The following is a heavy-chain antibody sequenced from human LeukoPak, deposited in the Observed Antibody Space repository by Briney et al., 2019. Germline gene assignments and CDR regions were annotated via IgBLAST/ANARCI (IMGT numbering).Heavy chain of an antibody. D-gene: IGHD2-2*01. CDR3: ARLSSTLTYCSSTSCSAYYYYYMDV. CDR1: GGSFSGYY. V-gene: IGHV4-34*01. J-gene: IGHJ6*03. CDR2: INHGGST. Sequence: SETLSLTCAVYGGSFSGYYWSWIRQPPGKGLEWIGEINHGGSTNYNPSLKSRVTISVDTSKNQFSLKLSSVTAADTAVYYCARLSSTLTYCSSTSCSAYYYYYMDVWGKGTTVTVSS.